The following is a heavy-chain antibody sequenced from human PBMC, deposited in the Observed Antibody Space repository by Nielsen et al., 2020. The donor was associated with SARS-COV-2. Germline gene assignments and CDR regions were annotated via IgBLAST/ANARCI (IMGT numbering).Heavy chain of an antibody. CDR1: GFNFSEYW. CDR3: ARGTGTNRFDV. D-gene: IGHD1-14*01. J-gene: IGHJ3*01. CDR2: INPDGSER. V-gene: IGHV3-7*04. Sequence: GESLKISCAASGFNFSEYWLTWVRQAPGKALERVANINPDGSERYYVDSVKGRFTISRDNAKYSIYLQMNSLRGEDAAVYYCARGTGTNRFDVWGLGTVVKVSS.